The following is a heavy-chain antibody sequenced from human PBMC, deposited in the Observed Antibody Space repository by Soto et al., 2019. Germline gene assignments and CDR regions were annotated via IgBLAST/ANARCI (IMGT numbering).Heavy chain of an antibody. CDR3: AGRYGASFDY. D-gene: IGHD4-17*01. J-gene: IGHJ4*02. V-gene: IGHV4-59*01. CDR2: IYYSGST. Sequence: QVQLQESGPGLVKPSETLSLTCTVSGGSISSYYWSWIRQPPGKGLEWIGYIYYSGSTNYNPSLXSXVXIXXDTSKNQFSLKLSSVTAADTAVYYCAGRYGASFDYWGQGTLVTVSS. CDR1: GGSISSYY.